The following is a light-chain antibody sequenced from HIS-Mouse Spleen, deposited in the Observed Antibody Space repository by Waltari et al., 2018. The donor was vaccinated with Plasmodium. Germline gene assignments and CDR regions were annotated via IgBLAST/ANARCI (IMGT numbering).Light chain of an antibody. CDR2: ECS. V-gene: IGLV2-23*01. J-gene: IGLJ3*02. CDR3: CSYAGSSTNWV. CDR1: RSDVGSYNL. Sequence: QSALTQPASVSGSPGQSITISCTGTRSDVGSYNLFSWYQQPPGKAPTLMIYECSKRPSGVSNRFSGSKSGNTASLTISGLQAEDEADYYCCSYAGSSTNWVFGGGTKLTVL.